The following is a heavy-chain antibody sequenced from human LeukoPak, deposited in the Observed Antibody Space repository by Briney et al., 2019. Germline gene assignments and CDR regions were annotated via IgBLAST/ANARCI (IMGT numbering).Heavy chain of an antibody. CDR2: INPNSGGT. D-gene: IGHD6-13*01. Sequence: ASVKVSCKASGYTFTGYYMHWVRQAPGQGLEWMGWINPNSGGTNYAQKFQGRVTMTRDTSISTAYMELSRLRSDDTAVYYCARAPPGIAAAGTRVLDYWGQGTLVTVSP. V-gene: IGHV1-2*02. CDR3: ARAPPGIAAAGTRVLDY. CDR1: GYTFTGYY. J-gene: IGHJ4*02.